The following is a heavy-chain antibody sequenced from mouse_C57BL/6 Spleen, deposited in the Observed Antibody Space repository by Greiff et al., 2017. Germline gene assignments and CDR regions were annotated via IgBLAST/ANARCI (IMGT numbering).Heavy chain of an antibody. J-gene: IGHJ2*01. CDR2: IRSKSNNYAT. D-gene: IGHD1-1*01. V-gene: IGHV10-1*01. CDR3: VRDYGSSFFDY. Sequence: EVTLMESGGGLVQPKGSLKLSCAASGFSFNTYAMNWVRQAPGKGLEWVARIRSKSNNYATYYADSVKDRFTISRDDSESMLYLQMNNLKTEDTAMYYCVRDYGSSFFDYWGQGTTLTVSS. CDR1: GFSFNTYA.